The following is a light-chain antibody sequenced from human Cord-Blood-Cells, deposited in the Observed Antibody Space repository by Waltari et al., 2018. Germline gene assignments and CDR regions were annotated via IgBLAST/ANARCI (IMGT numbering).Light chain of an antibody. CDR3: CSYAGSSTFV. CDR1: SSDVGSYNL. CDR2: EGS. Sequence: QSALTQPASVSGSPGQSITISCTGTSSDVGSYNLVSWYQQHPGKAPKLMIYEGSKRPSGVSNRFSGSKSGNTASLTICGRQAEDESDYYCCSYAGSSTFVFGGGTKLTVL. J-gene: IGLJ3*02. V-gene: IGLV2-23*03.